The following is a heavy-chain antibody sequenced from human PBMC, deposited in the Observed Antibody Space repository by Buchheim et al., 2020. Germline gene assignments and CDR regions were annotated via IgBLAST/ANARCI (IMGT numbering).Heavy chain of an antibody. J-gene: IGHJ3*02. V-gene: IGHV4-31*03. CDR2: IYYSGST. Sequence: QVQLQESGPGLVKPSQTLSLTCTVSGGSISSGGYYWSWIRQHPGKGLEWIGYIYYSGSTYYNPSLKSRVTISVDTSKNQLSLKLSSVTAAGTAVYYCARAVWGPDIYSQQWLTTFDIWGQGT. D-gene: IGHD6-19*01. CDR1: GGSISSGGYY. CDR3: ARAVWGPDIYSQQWLTTFDI.